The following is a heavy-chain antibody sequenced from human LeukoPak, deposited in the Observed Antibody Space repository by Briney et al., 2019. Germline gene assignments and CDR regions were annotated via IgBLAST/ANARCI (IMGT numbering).Heavy chain of an antibody. CDR3: ARDRPQGYDILTGYHDP. D-gene: IGHD3-9*01. J-gene: IGHJ5*02. CDR1: GGTFSSYA. V-gene: IGHV1-69*13. CDR2: IIPIFGTA. Sequence: SVKVSCKASGGTFSSYAISWVRQAPGRGLEWMGGIIPIFGTANYAQKFQGRVTITADESTSTAYMELSSLRSEDTAVYYCARDRPQGYDILTGYHDPWGQGTLVPVSS.